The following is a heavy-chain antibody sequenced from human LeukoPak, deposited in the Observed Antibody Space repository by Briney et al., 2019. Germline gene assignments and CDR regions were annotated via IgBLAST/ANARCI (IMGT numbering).Heavy chain of an antibody. CDR3: ARSTTPGYCTTTSCYDWCDY. Sequence: PGGSLRLSCAASKFTFSNYGMHWVRQAPGKGLGWVALIWFDGTNKYYADSVKGRFTISRDNSKNTLYLQMDSLRAEDTAVYYCARSTTPGYCTTTSCYDWCDYWGQGTLVTVSS. V-gene: IGHV3-33*01. J-gene: IGHJ4*02. CDR2: IWFDGTNK. D-gene: IGHD2-2*01. CDR1: KFTFSNYG.